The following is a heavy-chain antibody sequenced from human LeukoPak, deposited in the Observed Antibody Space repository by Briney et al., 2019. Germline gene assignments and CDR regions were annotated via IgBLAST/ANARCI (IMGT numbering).Heavy chain of an antibody. Sequence: GGSLRLSCSASGFTFSTHTMHWVRQAPGKGLEYVSSISGSGGRTHYGDSLRGRFPISRDNSRNTLYLHMSSLELEDTAVYYCVKDLSGTYSLDYWGQGTLVTVSS. CDR2: ISGSGGRT. J-gene: IGHJ4*02. CDR1: GFTFSTHT. D-gene: IGHD1-26*01. V-gene: IGHV3-64D*06. CDR3: VKDLSGTYSLDY.